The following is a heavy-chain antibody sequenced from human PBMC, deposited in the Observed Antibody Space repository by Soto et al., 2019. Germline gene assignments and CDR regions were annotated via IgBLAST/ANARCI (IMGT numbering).Heavy chain of an antibody. J-gene: IGHJ4*02. V-gene: IGHV4-34*01. CDR2: ITRSGSI. Sequence: QVQLQQWGAGLLKPSETLSLTCAVYGGSFSDYYWSWIRQPPGKGLEWIGEITRSGSINYNPSLMSRVTISVDPSTNYFSLMLSSVTAPDTAMYYCARPWEYCAQGTLFTVSS. D-gene: IGHD1-26*01. CDR3: ARPWEY. CDR1: GGSFSDYY.